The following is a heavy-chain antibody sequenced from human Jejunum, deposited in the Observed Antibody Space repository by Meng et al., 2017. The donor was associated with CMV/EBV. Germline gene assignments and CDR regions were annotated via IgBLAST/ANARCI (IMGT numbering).Heavy chain of an antibody. Sequence: VSGFTFSSHALSWVRQAPGKGLEWVSAISGGGDRPYYADSVKGRFTIFRDNPRSTLYLQMNSLTGDDTAIYYCAKEVNFGSGVYLDYWGPGTLVTVSS. J-gene: IGHJ4*02. CDR2: ISGGGDRP. D-gene: IGHD3-10*01. V-gene: IGHV3-23*01. CDR1: GFTFSSHA. CDR3: AKEVNFGSGVYLDY.